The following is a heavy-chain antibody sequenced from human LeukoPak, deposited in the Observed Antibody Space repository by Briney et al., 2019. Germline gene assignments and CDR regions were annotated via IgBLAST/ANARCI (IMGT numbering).Heavy chain of an antibody. D-gene: IGHD6-19*01. CDR1: GYSFTSYW. J-gene: IGHJ3*02. CDR2: IYPGDSDT. V-gene: IGHV5-51*01. CDR3: ARPVGTVAAQYDAFDI. Sequence: GESLEISCRGSGYSFTSYWIGWVRQMPGKGLEWMGIIYPGDSDTRYSPSFQGQVTISVDKSVSTAYLQWSSLKASDTAMYYCARPVGTVAAQYDAFDIWGQGTMVTVSS.